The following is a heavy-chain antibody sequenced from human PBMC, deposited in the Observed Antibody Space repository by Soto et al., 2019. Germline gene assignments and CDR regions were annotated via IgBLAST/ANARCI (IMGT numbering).Heavy chain of an antibody. Sequence: SETLSLTCTVSGGSISSYYWSWIRQPPGKGLEWIGYIYYSGSTNYNPSLKSWVTISVDTSKNQFSLKLSSVTAADTAVYYCARAGSYSSGWYDWGQGTLVTVSS. CDR1: GGSISSYY. J-gene: IGHJ4*02. CDR3: ARAGSYSSGWYD. V-gene: IGHV4-59*01. D-gene: IGHD6-19*01. CDR2: IYYSGST.